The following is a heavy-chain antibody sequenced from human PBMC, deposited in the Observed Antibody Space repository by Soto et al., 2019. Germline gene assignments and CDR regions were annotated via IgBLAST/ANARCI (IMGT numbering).Heavy chain of an antibody. CDR2: IYHTGST. D-gene: IGHD2-15*01. CDR1: GGSISNYS. CDR3: ARGDRYCSGDSCYPADFDY. V-gene: IGHV4-30-2*01. Sequence: SETLSLTCTVSGGSISNYSWSWIRQPPGKGLEWIGYIYHTGSTYYNPSLESRVTISVDKSKNQFSLSLRSVTAADTAVYYCARGDRYCSGDSCYPADFDYWGQGTLVTVSS. J-gene: IGHJ4*02.